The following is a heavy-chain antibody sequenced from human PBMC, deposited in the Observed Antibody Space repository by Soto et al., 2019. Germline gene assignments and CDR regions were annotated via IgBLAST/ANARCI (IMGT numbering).Heavy chain of an antibody. D-gene: IGHD6-6*01. V-gene: IGHV4-31*03. CDR1: GGSISSGGYY. CDR2: IYYSGST. CDR3: ARRSSGYVANWFDP. Sequence: SDTLSLTCTVSGGSISSGGYYWSWIRQHPGKGLEWIGYIYYSGSTYYNPSLKSRVTISVDTSKNQFSLKLSSVTAADTAVYYCARRSSGYVANWFDPWGQGTLVTVSS. J-gene: IGHJ5*02.